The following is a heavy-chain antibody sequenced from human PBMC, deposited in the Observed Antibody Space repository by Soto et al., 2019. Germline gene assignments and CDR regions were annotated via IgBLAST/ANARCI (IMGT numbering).Heavy chain of an antibody. CDR1: GFTFSSYS. CDR2: ISSSSSYI. V-gene: IGHV3-21*01. J-gene: IGHJ4*02. CDR3: ARDCSSTSCYVGGFDY. D-gene: IGHD2-2*01. Sequence: EVQLVESGGGLVKPGGSLRLSCAASGFTFSSYSMNWVRQAPGKGLEWVSSISSSSSYIYYADSVKGRFTISRDNAKNSLYLQMHSLRAEDTAVYYCARDCSSTSCYVGGFDYWGQGTLVTVSS.